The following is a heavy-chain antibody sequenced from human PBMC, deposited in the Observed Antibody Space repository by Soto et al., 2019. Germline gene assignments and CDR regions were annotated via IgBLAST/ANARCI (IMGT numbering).Heavy chain of an antibody. V-gene: IGHV3-7*01. Sequence: EVQLVESGGGLVQPGGSLRLSCAASGFTFSSYWMSWVRQAPGKGLEWVANIKEDGSEKYYVDSVKGRFTVSRDNAKNSLYLQMKSLRAEDTAVDYCALLWFGMQAYFDPWGQGTLVTVSS. D-gene: IGHD3-10*01. CDR2: IKEDGSEK. J-gene: IGHJ5*02. CDR3: ALLWFGMQAYFDP. CDR1: GFTFSSYW.